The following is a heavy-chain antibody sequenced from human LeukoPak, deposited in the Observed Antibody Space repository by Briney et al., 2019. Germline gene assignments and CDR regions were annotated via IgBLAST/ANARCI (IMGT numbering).Heavy chain of an antibody. V-gene: IGHV1-46*01. J-gene: IGHJ4*02. CDR1: GNTFTPYY. D-gene: IGHD6-19*01. CDR3: ARDPSPVYSSGRLYFDY. CDR2: TNPSGGSS. Sequence: ASVKVSCTASGNTFTPYYIHWVRQAPGQGLEWMGMTNPSGGSSSYAQKFQGRVTMTRDTSTSTVYMELSSLRYEDTAVYYCARDPSPVYSSGRLYFDYWGQGTLVTVSS.